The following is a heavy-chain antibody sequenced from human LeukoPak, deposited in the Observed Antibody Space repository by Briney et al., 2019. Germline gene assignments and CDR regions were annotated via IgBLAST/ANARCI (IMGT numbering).Heavy chain of an antibody. CDR1: CGSITNYY. J-gene: IGHJ5*02. D-gene: IGHD6-13*01. CDR2: IYYTGST. V-gene: IGHV4-59*07. Sequence: SDTLSLTRTVSCGSITNYYWSWIRQPPGKGLEWTGYIYYTGSTNYNPSLRSRVTLSVDTTKNQLSLKLTSVTPADTAVYYCARKAAAGIPPLYNWFDPWGQGTLVTVSA. CDR3: ARKAAAGIPPLYNWFDP.